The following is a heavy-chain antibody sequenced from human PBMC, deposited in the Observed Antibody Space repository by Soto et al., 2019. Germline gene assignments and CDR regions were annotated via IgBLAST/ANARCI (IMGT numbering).Heavy chain of an antibody. CDR1: GFTFDDYA. Sequence: EVQLVESGGGLVQPGRSLRLSCTASGFTFDDYALHWVRQAPGKGLEWVSGITWNSDRVDYADSVKGRFTISRDNARNSLYLQMNSLRAADTALYFCGKGLSIAAIDYWGQGTLVTVSS. V-gene: IGHV3-9*01. CDR3: GKGLSIAAIDY. D-gene: IGHD6-13*01. J-gene: IGHJ4*02. CDR2: ITWNSDRV.